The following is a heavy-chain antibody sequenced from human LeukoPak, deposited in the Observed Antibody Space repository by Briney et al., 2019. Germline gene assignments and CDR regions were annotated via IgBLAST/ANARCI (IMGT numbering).Heavy chain of an antibody. CDR1: GFVSGDYG. CDR3: AKHYYGSGSQKYYFDY. D-gene: IGHD3-10*01. J-gene: IGHJ4*02. Sequence: GGSLRLSCAASGFVSGDYGMHWVRQAPGKGLEWVTMVRNDGSDKYYADSVKGRFTISRDNSKNTLYLQMNSLRPEDTAVYYCAKHYYGSGSQKYYFDYRGQGTLVTVSS. V-gene: IGHV3-30*02. CDR2: VRNDGSDK.